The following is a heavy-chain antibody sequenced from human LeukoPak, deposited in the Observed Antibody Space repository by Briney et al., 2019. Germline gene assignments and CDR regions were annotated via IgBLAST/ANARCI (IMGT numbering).Heavy chain of an antibody. D-gene: IGHD2-2*01. J-gene: IGHJ4*02. CDR2: IKQDGSEK. V-gene: IGHV3-7*01. Sequence: SGGSLRLSCAASGFIFSSYWMSWVRQTPGKGLEWVANIKQDGSEKYYVGSVKGRFTISRDNAKNSLYLQMNSLRAEDTAVYYCARIVPAACFDYWGQGTLVTVSS. CDR1: GFIFSSYW. CDR3: ARIVPAACFDY.